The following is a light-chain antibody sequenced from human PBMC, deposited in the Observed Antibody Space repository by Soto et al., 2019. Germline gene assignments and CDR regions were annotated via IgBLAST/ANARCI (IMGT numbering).Light chain of an antibody. CDR1: QSVSSSY. J-gene: IGKJ1*01. V-gene: IGKV3-20*01. CDR2: GAS. Sequence: SPATLSVSPGERATLSCRASQSVSSSYLAWYQQKPGQAPRLLIYGASSRATGIPDRFSGSGSGTDFTLTISRLEPEDFAVYYCQQYGSSPRTFGQGTKVDI. CDR3: QQYGSSPRT.